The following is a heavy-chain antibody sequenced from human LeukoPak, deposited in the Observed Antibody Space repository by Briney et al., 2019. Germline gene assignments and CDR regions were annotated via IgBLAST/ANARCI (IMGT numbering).Heavy chain of an antibody. J-gene: IGHJ4*02. CDR1: GYTFTDYY. CDR3: ARDLRKRGYSYGYDY. V-gene: IGHV1-2*02. CDR2: INPNSGGT. D-gene: IGHD5-18*01. Sequence: ASVKVSCKAFGYTFTDYYMHWVRQAPGQGLEWMGWINPNSGGTNYAQKFQGRVTMTRDTSISTAYMELSRLRSDDTAVYYCARDLRKRGYSYGYDYWGQGTLVTVSS.